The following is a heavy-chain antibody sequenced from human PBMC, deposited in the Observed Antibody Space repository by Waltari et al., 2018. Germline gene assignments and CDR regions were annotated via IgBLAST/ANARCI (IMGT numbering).Heavy chain of an antibody. V-gene: IGHV3-30-3*01. J-gene: IGHJ4*02. CDR1: GFTFSSYA. Sequence: QVQLVESGGGVVQPGRSLRLSCAASGFTFSSYAMRGIRQAPGKGLEWVAVISYKGSNKYYADSVKGRFTISRDNSKNTLYLQMNSLRAEDTAVYYCARGGQILDYWGQGTLVTVSS. CDR2: ISYKGSNK. D-gene: IGHD3-16*01. CDR3: ARGGQILDY.